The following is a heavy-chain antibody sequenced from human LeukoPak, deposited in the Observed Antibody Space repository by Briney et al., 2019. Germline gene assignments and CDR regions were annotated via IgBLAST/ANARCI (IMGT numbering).Heavy chain of an antibody. CDR3: AKRGVVIRVILVGFHKEAYYFDS. D-gene: IGHD3-22*01. V-gene: IGHV3-23*01. Sequence: PGGSLRLSCAVSGITLSNYGMSWVRQAPGKGLEWVAGIGGSGGRTNYADSVKGRFTISRDNPKNTLYLQMNSLRAGDTAVYFCAKRGVVIRVILVGFHKEAYYFDSWGQGALVIVSS. J-gene: IGHJ4*02. CDR1: GITLSNYG. CDR2: IGGSGGRT.